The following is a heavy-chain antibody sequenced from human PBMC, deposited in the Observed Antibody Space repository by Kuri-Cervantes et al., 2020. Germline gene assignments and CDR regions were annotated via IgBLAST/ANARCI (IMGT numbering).Heavy chain of an antibody. CDR3: ASSSTSRYFDY. CDR1: GYTFTSYA. J-gene: IGHJ4*02. Sequence: SVKVCCKASGYTFTSYAMNWVRQAPGQALEWMGWITPFNGNTNYAQKFQDIATISRDRSMTTVYMELSSLRSEDTAMYYCASSSTSRYFDYWGQGTLVTVSS. CDR2: ITPFNGNT. V-gene: IGHV1-45*02.